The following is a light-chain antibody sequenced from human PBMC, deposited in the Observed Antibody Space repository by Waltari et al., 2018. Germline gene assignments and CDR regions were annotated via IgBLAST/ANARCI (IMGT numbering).Light chain of an antibody. Sequence: DIQMTQSPSTLSASVGDRVTIPCRASQSVGTWLAWYQQKPGKAPKLLIHMASTLESGVPSRFSGSGSGTEFTLTISSLQPDDFATYSCQQYSSFSTFGQGTKLDI. CDR1: QSVGTW. CDR2: MAS. V-gene: IGKV1-5*03. CDR3: QQYSSFST. J-gene: IGKJ2*01.